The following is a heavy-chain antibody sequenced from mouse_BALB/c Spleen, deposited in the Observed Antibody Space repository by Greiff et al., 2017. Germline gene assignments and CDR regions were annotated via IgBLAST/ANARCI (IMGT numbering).Heavy chain of an antibody. CDR3: ARYGSSFPYYAMDY. D-gene: IGHD1-1*01. Sequence: EVQLQESGPGLVKPSQSLSLTCTVSGYSITSDYAWNWIRQFPGNKLEWMGYISYSGSTSYNPSLKSRISITRDTSKNQFFLQLNSVTTEDTATYYCARYGSSFPYYAMDYWGQGTSVTVSS. J-gene: IGHJ4*01. V-gene: IGHV3-2*02. CDR1: GYSITSDYA. CDR2: ISYSGST.